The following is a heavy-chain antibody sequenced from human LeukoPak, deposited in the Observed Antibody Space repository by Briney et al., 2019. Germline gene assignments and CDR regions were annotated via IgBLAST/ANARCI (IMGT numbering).Heavy chain of an antibody. Sequence: GASVKVSCKASGYTFTSYYMHWVRQAPGQGLEWMGWINPNSGGTNYAQKFQGRVTMTRDTSISTAYMELSRLRSDDTAVYYCARDRTRTTVVRPGSEYNWFDPWGQGTLVTVSS. CDR3: ARDRTRTTVVRPGSEYNWFDP. CDR1: GYTFTSYY. J-gene: IGHJ5*02. V-gene: IGHV1-2*02. D-gene: IGHD4-23*01. CDR2: INPNSGGT.